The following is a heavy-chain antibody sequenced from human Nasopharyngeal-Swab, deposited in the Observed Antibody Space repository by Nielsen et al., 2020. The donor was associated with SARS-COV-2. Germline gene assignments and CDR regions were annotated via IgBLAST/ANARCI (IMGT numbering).Heavy chain of an antibody. J-gene: IGHJ5*02. Sequence: WVRQVPGQGLEWMGWISAYNGNTNYAQRLQGRVTMTTDTSTSTAYMEMRSLRSDDTAVYYCARTGYCSGGSCYSWWFDPWGQGTLVTVSS. V-gene: IGHV1-18*01. CDR3: ARTGYCSGGSCYSWWFDP. CDR2: ISAYNGNT. D-gene: IGHD2-15*01.